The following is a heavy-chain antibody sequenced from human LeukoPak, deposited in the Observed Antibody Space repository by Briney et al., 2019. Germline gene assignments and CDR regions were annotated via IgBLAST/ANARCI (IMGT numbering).Heavy chain of an antibody. CDR3: ARDKEVAGYCSGGTCPGAFDI. CDR1: GGSISSYY. V-gene: IGHV4-59*01. D-gene: IGHD2-15*01. J-gene: IGHJ3*02. Sequence: SETLSLTCTASGGSISSYYWSWIRQPPGKGLEWIGFIYYSGSTNYNPSLKSRVTISVDTSKNQFSLKLRSVTAADTAVYYCARDKEVAGYCSGGTCPGAFDIWGQGTMVTVSS. CDR2: IYYSGST.